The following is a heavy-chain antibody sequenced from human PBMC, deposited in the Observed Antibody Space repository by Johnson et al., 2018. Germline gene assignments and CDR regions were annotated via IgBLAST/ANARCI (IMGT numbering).Heavy chain of an antibody. D-gene: IGHD2-15*01. Sequence: VQLLETGPGLVKPSQTLSLTCSISGGSVSSGSYYWSWIRQPAGKGLEWIGRIYTRGLSNYNPSLKSRVTMLLDTSKNQFSLKLSSVTAADTSVYFCARTLGYCTTDSCYSGFGFDFWGPGTMVTVSS. V-gene: IGHV4-61*02. J-gene: IGHJ3*01. CDR2: IYTRGLS. CDR3: ARTLGYCTTDSCYSGFGFDF. CDR1: GGSVSSGSYY.